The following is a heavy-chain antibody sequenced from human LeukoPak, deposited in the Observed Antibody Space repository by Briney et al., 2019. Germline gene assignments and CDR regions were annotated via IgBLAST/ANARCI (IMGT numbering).Heavy chain of an antibody. V-gene: IGHV5-51*01. CDR2: IYPDDSDT. CDR3: ARLYYYGPGSWDTFDY. Sequence: GESLKISCKGSGYSFSNYWIGWVRQMRGKGLEWMGIIYPDDSDTRYSPYFQGQVTISADKSINTAYLQWSSLKASDSALYYCARLYYYGPGSWDTFDYWGQGTLVTVSS. CDR1: GYSFSNYW. J-gene: IGHJ4*02. D-gene: IGHD3-10*01.